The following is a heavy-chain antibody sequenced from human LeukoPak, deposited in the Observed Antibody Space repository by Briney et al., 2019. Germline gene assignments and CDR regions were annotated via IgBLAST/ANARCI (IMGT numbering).Heavy chain of an antibody. D-gene: IGHD1-7*01. CDR1: GGSFSGYY. V-gene: IGHV4-34*01. CDR3: ARSGTLYRYTPGFDP. J-gene: IGHJ5*02. CDR2: INHSGST. Sequence: SETLSLTCAVYGGSFSGYYWSWIRQPPGKGLEWIGEINHSGSTNYNPSLKSRVTISVDTSKNQFSLKLGSVTAADTAVYYCARSGTLYRYTPGFDPWGQGTLVTVSS.